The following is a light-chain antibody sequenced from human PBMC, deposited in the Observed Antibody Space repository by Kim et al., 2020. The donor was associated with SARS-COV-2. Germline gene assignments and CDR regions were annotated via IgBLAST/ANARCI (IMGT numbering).Light chain of an antibody. CDR3: NYRDSSGNHVV. J-gene: IGLJ2*01. Sequence: SSELTQDPAVSVALGQTVRITCQGDSLRSYYASWYQQKPGQAPVLVIYGKNNRPSGIPDRFSGSSSGNTASLTITGAQAEDEADYYRNYRDSSGNHVVFG. CDR1: SLRSYY. CDR2: GKN. V-gene: IGLV3-19*01.